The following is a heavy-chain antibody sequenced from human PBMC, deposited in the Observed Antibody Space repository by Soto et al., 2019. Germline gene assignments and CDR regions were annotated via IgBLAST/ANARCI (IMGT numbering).Heavy chain of an antibody. CDR1: GFTFSSYW. Sequence: GGSLRLSCAASGFTFSSYWMHWVRQAPGKGLVWVSHINSDGSITTYADSVKGRFTISRDNAKNTLYLQVNSLRAEGTAVYSCARGRPRLFDSSGYLDYWGQGTLVTVSS. CDR2: INSDGSIT. D-gene: IGHD3-22*01. V-gene: IGHV3-74*01. CDR3: ARGRPRLFDSSGYLDY. J-gene: IGHJ4*02.